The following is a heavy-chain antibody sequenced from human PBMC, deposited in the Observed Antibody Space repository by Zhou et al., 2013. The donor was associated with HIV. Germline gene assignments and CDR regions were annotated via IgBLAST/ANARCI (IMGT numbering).Heavy chain of an antibody. CDR3: ARGGNAIDPDAFDI. CDR2: IIPIFGTS. J-gene: IGHJ3*02. CDR1: GGTFRSHG. Sequence: QVQLVQSGAEVKKPGSSVKVSCKASGGTFRSHGINWVRQAPGQGLEWMGGIIPIFGTSDYARKFQGRVTITTDESTSTAYMELRSLRSEDTAVYYCARGGNAIDPDAFDIWGQGTMVTVSS. V-gene: IGHV1-69*05. D-gene: IGHD1-1*01.